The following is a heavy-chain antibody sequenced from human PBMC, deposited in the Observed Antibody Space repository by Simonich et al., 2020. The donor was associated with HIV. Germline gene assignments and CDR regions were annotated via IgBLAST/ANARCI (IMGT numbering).Heavy chain of an antibody. Sequence: QVQLQQWGAGLLKPSETLSLTCAVYGGSFNGYYWSWIRQSPARGLQWIGEINHSGITNYNPSLMCRVTISVDTSKNQFSLKMRSLIAADTAVYYCARGRSPPRTGVLDSWGQGTQVIVSS. J-gene: IGHJ4*02. CDR3: ARGRSPPRTGVLDS. CDR2: INHSGIT. CDR1: GGSFNGYY. D-gene: IGHD7-27*01. V-gene: IGHV4-34*01.